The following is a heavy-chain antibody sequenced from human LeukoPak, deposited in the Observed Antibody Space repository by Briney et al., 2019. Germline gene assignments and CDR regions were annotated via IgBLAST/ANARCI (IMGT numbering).Heavy chain of an antibody. D-gene: IGHD1-1*01. CDR3: ARVGGRQLENYFDL. CDR1: GFTFSSYS. J-gene: IGHJ4*02. V-gene: IGHV3-21*01. Sequence: GGSLRLSCAASGFTFSSYSVNWVRQAPGKGLEWVSSISSSSSYIYYADSLKGRFTISRDNAKKSLYLQMNSLRAEDTAVYYCARVGGRQLENYFDLWGQGTLVTVSA. CDR2: ISSSSSYI.